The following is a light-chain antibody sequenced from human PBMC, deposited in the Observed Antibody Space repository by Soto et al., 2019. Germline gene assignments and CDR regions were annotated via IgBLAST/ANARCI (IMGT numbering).Light chain of an antibody. J-gene: IGLJ1*01. CDR3: HSYDSRLNCYV. CDR1: NSNIGAGFA. CDR2: GNN. V-gene: IGLV1-40*01. Sequence: QSVLTQPPSVSGAPGQRVTISCTGSNSNIGAGFAVHWNQQLPGTAPKLLIHGNNNRPSGVPDRFSGSKSDTSASLAITGLQADDEADYYCHSYDSRLNCYVFGTGTKVTVL.